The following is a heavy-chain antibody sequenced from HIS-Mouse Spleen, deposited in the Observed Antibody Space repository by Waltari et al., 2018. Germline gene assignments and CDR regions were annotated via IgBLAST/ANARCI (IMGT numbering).Heavy chain of an antibody. CDR3: ARVTDY. J-gene: IGHJ4*02. CDR2: IAYDGSNK. Sequence: QVQLVESGGGVVQPGRSLRLSCAASGFTFSSYAMHWVRQAPGTGLEWVAVIAYDGSNKYYADSVKGRFTISRDNSKNTLYLQMNSLRAEDTAVYYCARVTDYWGQGTLVTVSS. V-gene: IGHV3-30-3*01. CDR1: GFTFSSYA.